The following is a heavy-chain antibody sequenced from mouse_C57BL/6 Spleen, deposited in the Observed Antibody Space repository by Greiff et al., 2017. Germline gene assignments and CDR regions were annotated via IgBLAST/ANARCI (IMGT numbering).Heavy chain of an antibody. CDR1: GYAFSSSW. Sequence: QVQLQQSGPELVKPGASVKISCKASGYAFSSSWMNWLKQRPGKGLEWIGRIYPGDGDTNYSGKFKGKATLTADKSSSTAYMQLSSLTSEDSAVYFCAREDYGNPVLDGWGTGTTVTVSA. V-gene: IGHV1-82*01. CDR3: AREDYGNPVLDG. J-gene: IGHJ1*03. D-gene: IGHD2-1*01. CDR2: IYPGDGDT.